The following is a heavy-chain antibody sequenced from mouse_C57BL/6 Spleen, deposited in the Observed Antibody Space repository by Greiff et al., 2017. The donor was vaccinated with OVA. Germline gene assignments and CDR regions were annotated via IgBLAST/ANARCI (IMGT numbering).Heavy chain of an antibody. V-gene: IGHV5-12*01. CDR3: AGGDDYDGLYYFDY. CDR2: ISNGGGST. D-gene: IGHD2-4*01. CDR1: GFTFSDYY. J-gene: IGHJ2*01. Sequence: EVKLVESGGGLVQPGGSLKLSCAASGFTFSDYYMYWVRQTPEKRLEWVAYISNGGGSTYYPDTVKGRFTISRDNAQTPLYLQMSRLKSEDTAMYDCAGGDDYDGLYYFDYWGQGTTLTVSA.